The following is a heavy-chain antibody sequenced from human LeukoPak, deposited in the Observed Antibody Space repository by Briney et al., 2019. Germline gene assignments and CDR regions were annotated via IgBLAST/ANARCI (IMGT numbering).Heavy chain of an antibody. D-gene: IGHD1-26*01. CDR2: IYPGDSDT. V-gene: IGHV5-51*01. Sequence: GESLKISCKGSGYNFNNYWIGWVRPMPGKGLEWMGIIYPGDSDTKYSPPFRGQVTISADKSINTGNLKWSSLKASDNAIYYCASAIGSYSYFDYWGQGTLVTVSS. CDR1: GYNFNNYW. CDR3: ASAIGSYSYFDY. J-gene: IGHJ4*02.